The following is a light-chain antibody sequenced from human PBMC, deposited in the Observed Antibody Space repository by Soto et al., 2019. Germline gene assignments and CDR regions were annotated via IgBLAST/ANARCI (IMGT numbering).Light chain of an antibody. Sequence: DIVMTQSPDSLAMSLGERATINCKSSQSILSSSDNKDYLAWYQQKPGQPPKLLIYWASTRESGVPDRFSGSGSRTDFTLTISSLHAEDVAVYYCHHYYSAPLTFGQGTKVEIK. CDR2: WAS. CDR3: HHYYSAPLT. V-gene: IGKV4-1*01. CDR1: QSILSSSDNKDY. J-gene: IGKJ1*01.